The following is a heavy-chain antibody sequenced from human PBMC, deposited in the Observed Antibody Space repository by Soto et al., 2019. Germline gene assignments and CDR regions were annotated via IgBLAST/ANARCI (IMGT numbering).Heavy chain of an antibody. CDR3: ARGGTAYCGGECPMGWFDP. CDR2: INHSGST. V-gene: IGHV4-34*01. CDR1: GGSFSGYY. Sequence: QVQLQQWGAGLLKPSETLSLTCAVYGGSFSGYYWSWIRQPPGKGVEWIGEINHSGSTNYNPSLKSRVTISVDTSKNQFSLKLSSVTAADTAVYYCARGGTAYCGGECPMGWFDPWGQGTLVTVS. D-gene: IGHD2-21*01. J-gene: IGHJ5*02.